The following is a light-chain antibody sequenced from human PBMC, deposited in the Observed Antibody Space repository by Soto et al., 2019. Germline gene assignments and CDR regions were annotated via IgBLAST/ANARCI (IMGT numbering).Light chain of an antibody. CDR3: HHCGGSSS. CDR2: GAS. CDR1: QSVSSGA. J-gene: IGKJ1*01. V-gene: IGKV3-20*01. Sequence: EIVLTQSPGTLSLSRGERATLSCRASQSVSSGALAWYQQKPGQAPRPLIYGASTRATGISARFSGSGSGTDFALTVSRREPEDFAVYYCHHCGGSSSFGHGTKVEIK.